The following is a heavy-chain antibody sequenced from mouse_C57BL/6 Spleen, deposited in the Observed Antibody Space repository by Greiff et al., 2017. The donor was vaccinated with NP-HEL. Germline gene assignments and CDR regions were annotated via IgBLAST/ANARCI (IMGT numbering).Heavy chain of an antibody. V-gene: IGHV2-5*01. CDR2: IWRGGST. CDR1: GFSLTSYG. Sequence: VKVVESGPGLVQPSQSLSITCTVSGFSLTSYGVHWVRQSPGKGLEWLGVIWRGGSTDYNAAFMSRLSITKDNSKSQVFFKMNSLQADDTAIYYCAKNKGSTVVAHMDYWGQGTSVTVSS. D-gene: IGHD1-1*01. J-gene: IGHJ4*01. CDR3: AKNKGSTVVAHMDY.